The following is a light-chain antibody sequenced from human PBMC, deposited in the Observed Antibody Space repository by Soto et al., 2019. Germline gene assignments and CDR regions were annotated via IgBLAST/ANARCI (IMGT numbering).Light chain of an antibody. V-gene: IGKV1-5*03. Sequence: GDRCTITCLASQSIRSWLAWDQQKPGKAPKLLIYKASSLESGVPSRFSGSGSGTEFTLTISSLPPDDFAPSYCQQYNSYAWPFGQGTKVAIK. J-gene: IGKJ1*01. CDR1: QSIRSW. CDR3: QQYNSYAWP. CDR2: KAS.